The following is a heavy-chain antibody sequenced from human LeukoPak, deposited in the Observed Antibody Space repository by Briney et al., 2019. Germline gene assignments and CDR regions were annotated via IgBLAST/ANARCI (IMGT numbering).Heavy chain of an antibody. J-gene: IGHJ5*02. V-gene: IGHV4-34*01. D-gene: IGHD2-2*01. CDR2: INHSGST. CDR3: ARGLNPDLKGKQYCSSTSCYASTPKGYNWFDP. Sequence: SETLSLTCAVYGGSFSGYYWSWIRQPPGKGLEWIGEINHSGSTNYNPSLKSRATISVDTSKNQFSLKLSSVTAADTAVYYCARGLNPDLKGKQYCSSTSCYASTPKGYNWFDPWGQGTLVTVSS. CDR1: GGSFSGYY.